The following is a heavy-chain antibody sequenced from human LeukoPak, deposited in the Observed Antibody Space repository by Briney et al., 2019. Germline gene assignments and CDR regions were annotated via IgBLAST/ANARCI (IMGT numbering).Heavy chain of an antibody. V-gene: IGHV3-21*01. CDR3: ARERYCSSTSCSPIMDV. Sequence: GGSLRLSCAASGFTFSSYNMNWVRQAPGKGLEWVSSISSSSSYIYYADSVKGRFTISRDNAKNSLYLQVNSLRAEDTAVYYCARERYCSSTSCSPIMDVWGQGTTVTVSS. CDR1: GFTFSSYN. J-gene: IGHJ6*02. CDR2: ISSSSSYI. D-gene: IGHD2-2*01.